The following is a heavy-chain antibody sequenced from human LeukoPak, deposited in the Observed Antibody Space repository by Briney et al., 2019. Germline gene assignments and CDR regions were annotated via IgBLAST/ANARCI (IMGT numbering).Heavy chain of an antibody. J-gene: IGHJ3*02. V-gene: IGHV4-4*07. CDR3: ARDGVWGAFDI. D-gene: IGHD3-16*01. CDR2: VHTSGHT. CDR1: GGSISHSY. Sequence: PSETLSLTCTVSGGSISHSYWNWIRQAADKGLEWIGRVHTSGHTNYHASLKSRVTISVDTSKNQFSLKLSSVTAADTAVYYCARDGVWGAFDIWGQGTMVTVSS.